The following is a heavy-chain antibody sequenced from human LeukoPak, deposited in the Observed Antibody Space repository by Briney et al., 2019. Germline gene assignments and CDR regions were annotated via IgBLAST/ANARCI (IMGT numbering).Heavy chain of an antibody. V-gene: IGHV4-59*08. CDR1: GGSISSYY. CDR3: ARGYYYGSGSYNY. Sequence: SETLSLTCTVSGGSISSYYWSWIRQPPGKGLEWIGYIYYSGSTNYNPSLKSRVTMAVDTSKNQFSLKLTSVTAADTAVYYCARGYYYGSGSYNYWGQGTLVTVSS. J-gene: IGHJ4*02. D-gene: IGHD3-10*01. CDR2: IYYSGST.